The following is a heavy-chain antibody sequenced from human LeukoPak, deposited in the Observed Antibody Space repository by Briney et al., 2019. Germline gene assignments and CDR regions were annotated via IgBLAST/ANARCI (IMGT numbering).Heavy chain of an antibody. J-gene: IGHJ4*02. D-gene: IGHD6-6*01. CDR2: ISSSGSTI. V-gene: IGHV3-48*03. Sequence: GGSVRLSCAASGFTFSSYEMNWVRQAPGKGLEWVSYISSSGSTIYYADAVKGRFTISRDNAKNSLYLQMNSLRAEDTAVYYCAGGRVWFDYWGQASLATVSS. CDR1: GFTFSSYE. CDR3: AGGRVWFDY.